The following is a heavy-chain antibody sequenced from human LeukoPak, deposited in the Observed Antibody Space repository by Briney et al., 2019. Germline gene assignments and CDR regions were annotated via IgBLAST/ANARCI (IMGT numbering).Heavy chain of an antibody. V-gene: IGHV4-38-2*02. CDR1: GYSISSDYY. CDR3: ARDSGNYSFDY. D-gene: IGHD1-26*01. J-gene: IGHJ4*02. Sequence: PSETLSLTCTVSGYSISSDYYWGWIRQPPGKGLEWIASFYHSGRTYYNPPLKSRFTISVDTSKNQFSLKLRSVTAADTAVYYCARDSGNYSFDYWGQGALVTVSS. CDR2: FYHSGRT.